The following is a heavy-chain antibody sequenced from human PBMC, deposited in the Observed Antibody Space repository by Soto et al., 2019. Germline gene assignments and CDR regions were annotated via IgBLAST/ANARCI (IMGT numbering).Heavy chain of an antibody. D-gene: IGHD3-22*01. CDR1: GYTFTSYY. CDR3: ARGLIYDSSGYYFDY. J-gene: IGHJ4*02. CDR2: INPSGGST. V-gene: IGHV1-46*01. Sequence: SVKVSCKASGYTFTSYYMHWVRQAPGQVLEWMGIINPSGGSTRYAQKFQGRVTMTRDTSTSTVYMELSSLRSEDTAVYYCARGLIYDSSGYYFDYWGKGTLVTV.